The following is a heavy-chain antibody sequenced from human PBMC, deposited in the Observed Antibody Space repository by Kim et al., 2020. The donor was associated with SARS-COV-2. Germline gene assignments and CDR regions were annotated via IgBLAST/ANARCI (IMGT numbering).Heavy chain of an antibody. V-gene: IGHV3-23*01. D-gene: IGHD3-10*01. Sequence: ADSVQGRFTISRDNSKLTLSLQMNSLRAEDTAVYYCAKDRSTRRRGSFDFWGQGTLVTVSS. CDR3: AKDRSTRRRGSFDF. J-gene: IGHJ4*02.